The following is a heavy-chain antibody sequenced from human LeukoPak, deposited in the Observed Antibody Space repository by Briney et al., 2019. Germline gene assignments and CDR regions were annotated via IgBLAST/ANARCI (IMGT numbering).Heavy chain of an antibody. D-gene: IGHD3-22*01. CDR2: ISSGSSFI. CDR3: ARPVYSYDSGGRGAFDI. V-gene: IGHV3-21*01. Sequence: GGSLRLSCAASEFTFSSYSMNWVRQAPGKGLEWVSSISSGSSFIYYADSVKGRFTISRDNAMNSLYLQMNSLRAEDTAVYYCARPVYSYDSGGRGAFDIWGQGTMVTVSS. J-gene: IGHJ3*02. CDR1: EFTFSSYS.